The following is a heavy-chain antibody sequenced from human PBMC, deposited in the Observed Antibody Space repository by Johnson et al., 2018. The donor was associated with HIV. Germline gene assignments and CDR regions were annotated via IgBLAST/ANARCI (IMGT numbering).Heavy chain of an antibody. V-gene: IGHV3-30*04. Sequence: QVQLVAYGGAVVQRRTSLRLSCEASGFTFTSHAMHWVRQAPGKGLEWVAVISYDGSNNYYADSVKGRFTISRDNSKNTLYLQMNSLKSEDTAVYYCARDYRGITMVQGVITYSFDIWGQGTMVTVSS. CDR3: ARDYRGITMVQGVITYSFDI. CDR1: GFTFTSHA. D-gene: IGHD3-10*01. J-gene: IGHJ3*02. CDR2: ISYDGSNN.